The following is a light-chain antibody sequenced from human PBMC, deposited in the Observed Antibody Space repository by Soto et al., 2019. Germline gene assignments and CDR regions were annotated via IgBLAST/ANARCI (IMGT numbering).Light chain of an antibody. CDR2: RTN. J-gene: IGLJ2*01. CDR3: VLYVSRGIWV. Sequence: QTVVTQEPSFSVSPGGTVTLTCGLSSGSVSSSYYPSWYQRTPGQAPRTLIYRTNTRSSGVPDRFSGSILGSKAALTITGVQADDEGDYYCVLYVSRGIWVFGGGTKLTVL. CDR1: SGSVSSSYY. V-gene: IGLV8-61*01.